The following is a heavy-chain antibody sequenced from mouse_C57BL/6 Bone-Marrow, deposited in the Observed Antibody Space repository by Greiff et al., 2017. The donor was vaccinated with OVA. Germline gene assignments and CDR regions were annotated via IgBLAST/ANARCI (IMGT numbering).Heavy chain of an antibody. D-gene: IGHD2-3*01. Sequence: QVQLQQPGAELVKPGASVKMSCKASGYTFTSYWITWVKQRPGQGLEWIGDIYPGSGSTNYNQKFKSKATLTVDTSSSTAYMQLSSLTSEDSAVYYCARYDGYYWYFDVWGKGTTVTVSS. CDR1: GYTFTSYW. CDR3: ARYDGYYWYFDV. CDR2: IYPGSGST. J-gene: IGHJ1*03. V-gene: IGHV1-55*01.